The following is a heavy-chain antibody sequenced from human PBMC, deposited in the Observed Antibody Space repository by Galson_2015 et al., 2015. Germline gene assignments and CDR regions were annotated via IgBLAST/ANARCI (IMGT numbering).Heavy chain of an antibody. Sequence: QSGAEVKKPGESLTISCTGSGYSFTSYWIGWVRQMPGKGLEWMGIIYPGDSDTRYSPSFQGQVTISADKSISTAYLQWSSLKASGTAMYYCARLGCPYCGGLYGMDVWGQGTTVTVSS. V-gene: IGHV5-51*01. J-gene: IGHJ6*02. CDR2: IYPGDSDT. D-gene: IGHD2-21*01. CDR1: GYSFTSYW. CDR3: ARLGCPYCGGLYGMDV.